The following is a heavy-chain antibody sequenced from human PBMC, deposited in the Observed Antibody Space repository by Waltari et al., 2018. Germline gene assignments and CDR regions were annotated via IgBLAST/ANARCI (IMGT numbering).Heavy chain of an antibody. CDR3: ARGRYSSSYYNSRFDL. CDR1: GVSMTTNYY. Sequence: QVQLQESGPGLVKPSETLSLACTVSGVSMTTNYYLGWIRQAPGRGLEWIATIYHTGITFYNPSLKSRVSISIDTSQNQFSLNLISVTAADTALYYCARGRYSSSYYNSRFDLWGRGTLVTVSS. J-gene: IGHJ2*01. D-gene: IGHD6-13*01. CDR2: IYHTGIT. V-gene: IGHV4-38-2*02.